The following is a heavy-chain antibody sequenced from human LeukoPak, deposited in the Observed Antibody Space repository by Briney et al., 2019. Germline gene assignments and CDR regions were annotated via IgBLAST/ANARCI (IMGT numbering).Heavy chain of an antibody. Sequence: SGGSLRLSCAASGFTVSSNYMSWVRQAPGKGLEWVSVVYSGGSTYYADSVKGRFTISRDNSKNTMYLQMNSLRPEDTAVYYCAREDQYTSGSFDYWGQGTLVTVSS. CDR2: VYSGGST. CDR1: GFTVSSNY. D-gene: IGHD6-19*01. J-gene: IGHJ4*02. CDR3: AREDQYTSGSFDY. V-gene: IGHV3-66*02.